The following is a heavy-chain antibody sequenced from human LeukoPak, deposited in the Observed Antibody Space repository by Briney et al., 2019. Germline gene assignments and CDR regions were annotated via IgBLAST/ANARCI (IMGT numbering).Heavy chain of an antibody. J-gene: IGHJ4*02. CDR2: IKSKTDGGTT. V-gene: IGHV3-15*01. CDR1: GFTFISYA. CDR3: TTRSDWSDY. Sequence: GGSLRLSCAASGFTFISYAMTWVRQAPGKGLEWVGRIKSKTDGGTTDYAAPVKGRFTISRDDSKNTLYLQMSSLKTEDTAVYYCTTRSDWSDYWGQGTLVTVSS. D-gene: IGHD3-9*01.